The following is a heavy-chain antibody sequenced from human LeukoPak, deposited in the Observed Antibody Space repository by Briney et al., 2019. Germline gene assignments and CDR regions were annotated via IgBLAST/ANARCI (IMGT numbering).Heavy chain of an antibody. V-gene: IGHV3-21*01. CDR3: ARRGTLGGSSPIDY. Sequence: GGSLRLSCAASGFTFSSYSMNWVRQAPGKGLEWVSSISSSSYIYYADSVKGRFTISRDNAKNSLYLQMNSLRAEDTAVYYCARRGTLGGSSPIDYWGQGTLVTVSS. J-gene: IGHJ4*02. CDR2: ISSSSYI. CDR1: GFTFSSYS. D-gene: IGHD6-6*01.